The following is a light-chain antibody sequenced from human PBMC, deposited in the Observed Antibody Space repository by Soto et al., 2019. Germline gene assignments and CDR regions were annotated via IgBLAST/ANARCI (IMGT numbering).Light chain of an antibody. CDR2: AAS. Sequence: DIQMTQSPSSLSASVGDRVTITCRASQSISSYLNWYQQKPGKAPKLLIYAASSLQSGVPSRFSASGSGTDFTLTISSLQPEDFATYYCQQSHSMPWTFGQGTKVDIK. CDR3: QQSHSMPWT. CDR1: QSISSY. V-gene: IGKV1-39*01. J-gene: IGKJ1*01.